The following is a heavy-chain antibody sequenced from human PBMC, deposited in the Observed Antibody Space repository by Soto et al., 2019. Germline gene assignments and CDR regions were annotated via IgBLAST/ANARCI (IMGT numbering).Heavy chain of an antibody. D-gene: IGHD1-26*01. CDR3: ARVRWGGRSGSYSRYYFDY. CDR1: GFTCSSYA. Sequence: PGGSLRLSCAASGFTCSSYAMNWVRQAPGKGLEWVSVISGSGGSTYYADSVKGRFTISRDNSKNTLYLQMNSLRAEDTAVYYCARVRWGGRSGSYSRYYFDYWGQGTLVTVS. J-gene: IGHJ4*02. V-gene: IGHV3-23*01. CDR2: ISGSGGST.